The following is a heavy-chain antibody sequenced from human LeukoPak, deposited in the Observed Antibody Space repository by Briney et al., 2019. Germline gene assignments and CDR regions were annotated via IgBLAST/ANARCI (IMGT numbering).Heavy chain of an antibody. CDR1: GFTFSSYA. Sequence: GGSLRLSCAASGFTFSSYAMSWVRQTPGKGLEWVSAISGSGGSTYYADSVKGRFTISRDNSKNTLFLQMNSLRVEDTAPYYCARTPDGADYWGQGTLVTVSS. V-gene: IGHV3-23*01. CDR3: ARTPDGADY. D-gene: IGHD1-14*01. CDR2: ISGSGGST. J-gene: IGHJ4*02.